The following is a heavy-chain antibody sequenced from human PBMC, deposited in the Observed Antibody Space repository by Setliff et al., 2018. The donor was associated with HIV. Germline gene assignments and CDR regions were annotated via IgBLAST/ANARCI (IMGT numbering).Heavy chain of an antibody. J-gene: IGHJ4*02. Sequence: GASVKVSCKASGYSFTDYFIHWVRQAPGRGLEWMGWISPHSGGTRTTRTFRGRVTMTRDTSINTAYMELSGERSDDTAVYFCARQLSNSFDYWGQGTLVTVS. V-gene: IGHV1-2*02. CDR2: ISPHSGGT. CDR1: GYSFTDYF. D-gene: IGHD1-1*01. CDR3: ARQLSNSFDY.